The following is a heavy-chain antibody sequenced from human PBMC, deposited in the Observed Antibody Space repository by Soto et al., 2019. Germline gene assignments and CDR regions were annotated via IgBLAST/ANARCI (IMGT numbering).Heavy chain of an antibody. CDR3: AKWSGFGDL. V-gene: IGHV3-23*01. CDR2: ITRSADLS. Sequence: VRQAPGKGLEYVSGITRSADLSFYADSGRGRFTVSRDNSKNTAYLQMNSLRVEDTAVYYCAKWSGFGDLWGQGTLVTVSS. J-gene: IGHJ4*02. D-gene: IGHD3-10*01.